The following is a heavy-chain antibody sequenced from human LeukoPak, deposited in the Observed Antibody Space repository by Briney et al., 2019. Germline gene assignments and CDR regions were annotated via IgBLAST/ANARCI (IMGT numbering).Heavy chain of an antibody. V-gene: IGHV4-59*10. CDR1: GGSISSYY. J-gene: IGHJ4*02. Sequence: SETLSLTCAVSGGSISSYYWSWIRQPAGKGLEWIGRIYTSGSTNYNPSLKSRVTMSVDTSKNQFSLKLSSVTAADTAVYYCARGIEWLRQNVWGSHRFFGYDYWGQGPLVTVSS. D-gene: IGHD3-16*02. CDR3: ARGIEWLRQNVWGSHRFFGYDY. CDR2: IYTSGST.